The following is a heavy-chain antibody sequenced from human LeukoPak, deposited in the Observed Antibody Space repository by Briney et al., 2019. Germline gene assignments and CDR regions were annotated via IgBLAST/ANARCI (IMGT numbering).Heavy chain of an antibody. D-gene: IGHD3-22*01. CDR2: IKQDGSEK. CDR1: GFTFSSYW. CDR3: AREARGYDSSGYYPEYFQH. J-gene: IGHJ1*01. Sequence: GGSLRLSCAASGFTFSSYWMSWVRQAPGKGLEWVADIKQDGSEKYYVDSVKGRFTISRDNAKNSLYLQMNSLRAEDTAVYYCAREARGYDSSGYYPEYFQHWGQGTLVTVSS. V-gene: IGHV3-7*01.